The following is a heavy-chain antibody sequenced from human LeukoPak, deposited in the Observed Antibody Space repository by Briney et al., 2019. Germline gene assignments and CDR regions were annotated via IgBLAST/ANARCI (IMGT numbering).Heavy chain of an antibody. CDR2: INPNSGGT. V-gene: IGHV1-2*02. J-gene: IGHJ4*02. Sequence: ASVKVSCKASGYTFTGYYMHWVRQAPGQGLEWMGWINPNSGGTHYAQKFQGRVTMTRDTSITKAYMELSRLRSDATAVYYCATEPWGYYDGSGYYRQADYWGQGTLVTVSS. D-gene: IGHD3-22*01. CDR3: ATEPWGYYDGSGYYRQADY. CDR1: GYTFTGYY.